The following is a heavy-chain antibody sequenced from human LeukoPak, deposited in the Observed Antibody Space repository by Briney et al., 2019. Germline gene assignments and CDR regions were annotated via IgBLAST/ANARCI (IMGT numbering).Heavy chain of an antibody. CDR2: IYYSGST. V-gene: IGHV4-31*03. CDR3: ASRGGDMASYFDY. D-gene: IGHD2-21*02. CDR1: GGSISSGGYY. Sequence: SETLSLTCTVSGGSISSGGYYWSWIRQHPGKGLEWIGYIYYSGSTYYNPSLKSRVTIPVDTSKNQFSLKLSSVTAADTAVYYCASRGGDMASYFDYWGQGTLVTVSS. J-gene: IGHJ4*02.